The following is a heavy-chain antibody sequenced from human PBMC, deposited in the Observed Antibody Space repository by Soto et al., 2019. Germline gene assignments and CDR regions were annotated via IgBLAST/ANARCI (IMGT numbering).Heavy chain of an antibody. Sequence: VQLVQSGAEVRKPGASVKVSCKASGYTFTSYDINWVRQATGQGLGWMGWMNPNSGHTGYAQKFQGRVSMTRNTSISTAYMELSSLRSDDTAMYYCARAPMFRGDIRHNWFDPWGQGTLVTVSS. D-gene: IGHD3-10*01. CDR3: ARAPMFRGDIRHNWFDP. CDR1: GYTFTSYD. V-gene: IGHV1-8*01. CDR2: MNPNSGHT. J-gene: IGHJ5*02.